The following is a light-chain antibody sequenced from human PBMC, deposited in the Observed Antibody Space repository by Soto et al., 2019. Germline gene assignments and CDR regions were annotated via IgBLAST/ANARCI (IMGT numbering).Light chain of an antibody. CDR3: QHYGESSST. V-gene: IGKV3D-20*01. Sequence: IVLTQSPGTLSLSPGEVATLSCGASQTITYNFLAWYQKKPGLAPRLLVYDASNRATGIPDRFSGSASGTDFTLTISTREPEDFAVYYCQHYGESSSTFGGGTRVEI. J-gene: IGKJ4*01. CDR2: DAS. CDR1: QTITYNF.